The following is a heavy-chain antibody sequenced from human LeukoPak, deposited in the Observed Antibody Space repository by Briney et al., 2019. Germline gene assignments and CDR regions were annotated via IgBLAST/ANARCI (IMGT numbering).Heavy chain of an antibody. CDR2: ISYDGFNQ. J-gene: IGHJ6*03. CDR3: ARDGAARLLRYYYYMDV. D-gene: IGHD6-6*01. V-gene: IGHV3-30*04. Sequence: GGSLRLSCAASGFTFSSYAMHWVRQAPGKGLEWVAVISYDGFNQKYADSVKGRFTVSRDNSENMQFLQMNALRPEDTAVYYCARDGAARLLRYYYYMDVWGKGTTVTVS. CDR1: GFTFSSYA.